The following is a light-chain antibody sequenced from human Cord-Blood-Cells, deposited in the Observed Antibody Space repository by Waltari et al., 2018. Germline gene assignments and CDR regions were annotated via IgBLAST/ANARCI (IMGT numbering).Light chain of an antibody. V-gene: IGKV4-1*01. CDR3: QQYYSTPRGFT. J-gene: IGKJ3*01. CDR2: WAS. CDR1: QSVLYSSNNKNY. Sequence: DIVMTQSPDSLAVSLGERATINCKSSQSVLYSSNNKNYLAWYQQKPGQPPKLLIYWASTRESRVPDRFSGSGSGTDFTLTISSLQAEDVAVYYCQQYYSTPRGFTFGPGTKVDIK.